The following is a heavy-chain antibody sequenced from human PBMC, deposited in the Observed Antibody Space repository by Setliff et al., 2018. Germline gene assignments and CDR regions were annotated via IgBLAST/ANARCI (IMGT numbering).Heavy chain of an antibody. Sequence: ASVKVSCKTSGYNFITTGISWVRQAPGQGPEWMGRINLNTGNIFYAQEFQGRVTLTRDTSTSTAYMELTGLRYDDTAIYYCARDPLGLEDITLFDYWGQGTLVTVSS. V-gene: IGHV1-18*01. D-gene: IGHD3-16*01. CDR3: ARDPLGLEDITLFDY. CDR2: INLNTGNI. J-gene: IGHJ4*02. CDR1: GYNFITTG.